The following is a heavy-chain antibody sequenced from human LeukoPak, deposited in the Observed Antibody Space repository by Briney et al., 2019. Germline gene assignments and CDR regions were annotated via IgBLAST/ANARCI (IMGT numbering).Heavy chain of an antibody. V-gene: IGHV1-3*01. J-gene: IGHJ5*02. D-gene: IGHD3-10*01. CDR1: GYTFTSYA. Sequence: ASVKVSCKASGYTFTSYAMHWVRQAPGQRLEWMGWINAGNGNTKYSQEFQGRVTMTRDTSISTAYMELSRLRSDDTAVYYCARDGLGYYYGSGSLNWFDPWGQGTLVTVSS. CDR2: INAGNGNT. CDR3: ARDGLGYYYGSGSLNWFDP.